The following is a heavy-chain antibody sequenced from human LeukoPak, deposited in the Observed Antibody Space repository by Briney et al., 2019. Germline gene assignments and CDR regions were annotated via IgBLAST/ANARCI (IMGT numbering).Heavy chain of an antibody. Sequence: ASVKVSCKASGYTFTSYYMHWVRQAPGQGLEWMGIINPSGGSTSYTQKFQGRVTMTRDTSTSTVYMELSSLRSEDTAVYYCARDRSVAVAGTTTYYYGMDVWGQGTTVTVSS. D-gene: IGHD6-19*01. CDR3: ARDRSVAVAGTTTYYYGMDV. CDR1: GYTFTSYY. CDR2: INPSGGST. J-gene: IGHJ6*02. V-gene: IGHV1-46*01.